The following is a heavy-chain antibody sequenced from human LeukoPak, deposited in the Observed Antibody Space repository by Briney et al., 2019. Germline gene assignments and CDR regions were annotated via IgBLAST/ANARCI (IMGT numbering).Heavy chain of an antibody. CDR3: ARARNNYDSSGYSALDY. V-gene: IGHV3-33*01. D-gene: IGHD3-22*01. CDR2: IWYDGSNE. J-gene: IGHJ4*02. CDR1: GLMFSSHG. Sequence: GGSLRLSCAASSGLMFSSHGMHLVRQAPGKGLEWVAVIWYDGSNEYYADSVKGRFTISRDNSKNTLYLQMNSLRAEDTAVYYCARARNNYDSSGYSALDYWGQGTLDSVSS.